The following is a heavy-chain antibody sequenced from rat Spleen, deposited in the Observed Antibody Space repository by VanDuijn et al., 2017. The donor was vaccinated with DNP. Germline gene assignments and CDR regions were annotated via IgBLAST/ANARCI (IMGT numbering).Heavy chain of an antibody. CDR3: AIANGDY. Sequence: EVQLVESGGGLVQPGRSLTLSCAASGFIFSDYNLAWIRQAPKKGLEWVATIIYDGSKTYYRDSVKGRFTISRDNAKSTLYLQMNSLRSEDMATYYCAIANGDYWGQGVMVTVSS. V-gene: IGHV5-7*01. D-gene: IGHD4-1*01. CDR2: IIYDGSKT. J-gene: IGHJ2*01. CDR1: GFIFSDYN.